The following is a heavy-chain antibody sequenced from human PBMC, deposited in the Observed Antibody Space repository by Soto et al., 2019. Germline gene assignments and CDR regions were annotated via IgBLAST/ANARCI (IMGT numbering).Heavy chain of an antibody. Sequence: GGSLRLSCAASGFTFSSYAMSWVRQAPGKGLEWVSAISGSGGSTYYEDSVKGRFTISRDNSKNTLYLQMNSLRAEDAAVYYCSKDNLDWEWLFRADYFDYWGQGTLVTVSS. CDR1: GFTFSSYA. V-gene: IGHV3-23*01. J-gene: IGHJ4*02. CDR2: ISGSGGST. CDR3: SKDNLDWEWLFRADYFDY. D-gene: IGHD3-3*01.